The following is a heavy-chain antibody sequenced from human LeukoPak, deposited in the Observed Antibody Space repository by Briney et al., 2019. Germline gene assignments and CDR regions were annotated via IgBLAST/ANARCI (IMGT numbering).Heavy chain of an antibody. J-gene: IGHJ4*02. D-gene: IGHD3-22*01. CDR1: GFTFSSYG. V-gene: IGHV3-30*18. Sequence: GGSLRLSCAASGFTFSSYGMHWVRQAPGKGLEWVAVISYDGSNKYCADSVKGRFTISRDNSKNTLYLQMNSLRAEDTAVYYCAKVPSLNYYDSSGYYYYPDYWGQGTLVTVSS. CDR2: ISYDGSNK. CDR3: AKVPSLNYYDSSGYYYYPDY.